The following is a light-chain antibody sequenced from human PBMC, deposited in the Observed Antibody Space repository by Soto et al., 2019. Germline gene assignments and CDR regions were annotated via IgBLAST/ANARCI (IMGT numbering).Light chain of an antibody. J-gene: IGKJ1*01. CDR1: QSVSSN. V-gene: IGKV3-15*01. CDR3: QQYNNWPPS. CDR2: GAS. Sequence: EIVMTQSPATRSVSPGERATLSCSASQSVSSNLAWYQQKPGQAPRLLIYGASTRATGIPARFSGSGSGTEFTLTISSLQSEDFAVYYCQQYNNWPPSFGQGTKVDIK.